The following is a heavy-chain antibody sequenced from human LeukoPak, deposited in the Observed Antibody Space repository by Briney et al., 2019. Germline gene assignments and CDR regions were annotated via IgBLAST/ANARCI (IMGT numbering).Heavy chain of an antibody. CDR1: GFTFRHYY. J-gene: IGHJ4*02. D-gene: IGHD2-8*01. Sequence: GGSLRLSCAVSGFTFRHYYMNWVRLAPGKGLAWVANIREDGSDDTYEASVKGRFTISRDNARNSLFLQMNSLRAEDTAVYFCARVPMDGVAYWGQGTLVSVSS. CDR2: IREDGSDD. V-gene: IGHV3-7*03. CDR3: ARVPMDGVAY.